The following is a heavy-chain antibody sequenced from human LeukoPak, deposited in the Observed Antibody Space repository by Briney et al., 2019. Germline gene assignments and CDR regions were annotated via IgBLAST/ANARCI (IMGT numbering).Heavy chain of an antibody. CDR3: AFPLYYFDY. CDR1: GFTFSSYA. Sequence: PGGSLRLSCAASGFTFSSYAMSWVRQAPGEGLEWVSGISSSGGNTYYADSVKGRFTISRDNSKNTLYLQMNSLRAEGTAVYYCAFPLYYFDYWGQGTLVTVSS. J-gene: IGHJ4*02. V-gene: IGHV3-23*01. CDR2: ISSSGGNT.